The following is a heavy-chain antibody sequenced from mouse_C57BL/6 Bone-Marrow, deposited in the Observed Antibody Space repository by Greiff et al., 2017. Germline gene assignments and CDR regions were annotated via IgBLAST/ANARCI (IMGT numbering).Heavy chain of an antibody. Sequence: VQLQQPGAELVKPGASVKLSCKASGYTFTNYWMHWVKQRPGQGLEWIGMIHPNGGSPDYNEKFKSEATLSVDKSSRTAYMELSSLTSEDSAVYYCARSYDYDDYTMDYGGQGTSVTVSS. D-gene: IGHD2-4*01. CDR2: IHPNGGSP. CDR1: GYTFTNYW. V-gene: IGHV1-64*01. J-gene: IGHJ4*01. CDR3: ARSYDYDDYTMDY.